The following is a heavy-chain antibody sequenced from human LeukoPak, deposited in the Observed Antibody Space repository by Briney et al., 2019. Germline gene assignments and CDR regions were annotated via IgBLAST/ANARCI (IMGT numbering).Heavy chain of an antibody. CDR3: AKDHCSGVTCYFFFHY. CDR1: GDSVSSNSAA. V-gene: IGHV6-1*01. Sequence: SQTLSLTCAISGDSVSSNSAAWTWIRQSPSRGLEWLGRTYYRSKWYNDYAVSVKSRITINPDTSKNQFSLQLNSVTPEDTAVYYCAKDHCSGVTCYFFFHYWGQGTLVTVSS. D-gene: IGHD2-15*01. J-gene: IGHJ4*02. CDR2: TYYRSKWYN.